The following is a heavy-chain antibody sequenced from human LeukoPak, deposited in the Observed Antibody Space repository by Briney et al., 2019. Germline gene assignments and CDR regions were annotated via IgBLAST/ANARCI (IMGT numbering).Heavy chain of an antibody. Sequence: GGSLRLSCAASGFMFSSYWMHWVRQPPGKGLVWVLRINSDGSSTGYADSVKGRFTISRDNAKNTLYLQMDSLRAEDTAVYYCARRNYWGQGTLVTVSS. CDR1: GFMFSSYW. J-gene: IGHJ4*02. V-gene: IGHV3-74*01. CDR2: INSDGSST. CDR3: ARRNY.